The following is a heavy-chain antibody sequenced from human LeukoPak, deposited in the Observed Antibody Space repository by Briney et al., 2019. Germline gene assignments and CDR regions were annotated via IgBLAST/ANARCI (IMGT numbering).Heavy chain of an antibody. CDR2: VSGSGDST. CDR3: AKTPPPPRKATTPTLDY. J-gene: IGHJ4*02. D-gene: IGHD5-12*01. V-gene: IGHV3-23*01. Sequence: GGSLRLSCAASGFSFSDYGMSWVRQAPGKGLEWVSAVSGSGDSTHYADSVKGRFIISRENSRNTLFLQMNSLRAEDTAAYYCAKTPPPPRKATTPTLDYWGQGTLVTVSS. CDR1: GFSFSDYG.